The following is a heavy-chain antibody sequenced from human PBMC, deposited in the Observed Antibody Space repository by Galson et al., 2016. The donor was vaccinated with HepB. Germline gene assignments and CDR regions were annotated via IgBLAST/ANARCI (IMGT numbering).Heavy chain of an antibody. CDR2: ITPHNGKT. V-gene: IGHV1-18*01. CDR3: ARETMDRGVILATHPFDY. D-gene: IGHD3-10*01. CDR1: GYTFINYG. Sequence: SVKVSCKASGYTFINYGISWVRQAPGQGLEWMGWITPHNGKTHYAQTVQGRVTMTTDTSTSTADMELCSLRSDDTAVYYCARETMDRGVILATHPFDYWGQGTLVTVSS. J-gene: IGHJ4*02.